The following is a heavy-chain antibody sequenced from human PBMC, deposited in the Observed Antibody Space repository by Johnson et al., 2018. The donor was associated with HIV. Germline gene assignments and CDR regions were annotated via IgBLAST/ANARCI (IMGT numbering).Heavy chain of an antibody. J-gene: IGHJ3*02. V-gene: IGHV3-11*04. CDR3: ARDASMFRLDSSGGDCYSGYDAFDI. CDR2: ISSSGSTK. D-gene: IGHD2-21*01. Sequence: VQLVESGGGLVQPGGSLRLSCAASGFTFSDFYMSWIRQAPGKGPECLSYISSSGSTKYYVESVKGRFTISRDNAKNSLYLQMNSLRVADTAVYYCARDASMFRLDSSGGDCYSGYDAFDIWGRGTMVTVSS. CDR1: GFTFSDFY.